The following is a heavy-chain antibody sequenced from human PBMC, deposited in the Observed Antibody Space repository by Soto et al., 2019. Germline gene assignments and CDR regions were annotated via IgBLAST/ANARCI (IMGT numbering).Heavy chain of an antibody. D-gene: IGHD2-8*01. CDR1: GFTFKYYA. CDR3: ARESKWYGGQYFQD. J-gene: IGHJ1*01. Sequence: EVQLLQSGGGLAQPGTSLRLSCAASGFTFKYYAMTWVRQAPGKGLEWVSTISGSGDKTDYADSVKGRFRVSRDNSKDTLYLQMDSLRADDTALYYCARESKWYGGQYFQDWGQGTFVTVSS. CDR2: ISGSGDKT. V-gene: IGHV3-23*01.